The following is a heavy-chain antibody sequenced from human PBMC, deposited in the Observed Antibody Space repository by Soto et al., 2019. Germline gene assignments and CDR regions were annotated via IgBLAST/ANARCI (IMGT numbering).Heavy chain of an antibody. V-gene: IGHV4-59*01. CDR3: ARVNYGDYYYRMDV. D-gene: IGHD4-17*01. CDR1: GGSINYSY. CDR2: ISYTGSA. J-gene: IGHJ6*02. Sequence: PSETLSLTCTVSGGSINYSYWTWIRQPPGKGLEWIGYISYTGSANYNASLKSRLTISVDTSKNQFSLKLSSVTAADTALYYCARVNYGDYYYRMDVWGQGTTVTVSS.